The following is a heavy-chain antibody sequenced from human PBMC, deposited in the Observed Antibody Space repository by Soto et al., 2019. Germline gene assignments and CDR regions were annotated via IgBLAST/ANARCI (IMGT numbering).Heavy chain of an antibody. CDR2: IYYSGST. V-gene: IGHV4-30-4*01. J-gene: IGHJ6*02. CDR3: ARVPMTTVTSYYYYGMDV. D-gene: IGHD4-17*01. CDR1: GGSISSGDYY. Sequence: SETLSLTCTVSGGSISSGDYYWSWIRQPPGKGLEWIGYIYYSGSTYYNPSLKSRVTISVDTSKSQFSLKLSSVTAADTAVYYCARVPMTTVTSYYYYGMDVWGQGTTVTVSS.